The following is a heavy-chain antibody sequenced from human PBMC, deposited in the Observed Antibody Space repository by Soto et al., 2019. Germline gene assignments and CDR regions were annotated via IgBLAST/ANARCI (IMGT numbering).Heavy chain of an antibody. CDR1: GVTFSSYA. CDR3: AKILAGWVGAFDI. Sequence: PGGSQRPSCAASGVTFSSYAMTWVRQAPGKGLEWVSVISYYGRNKYYADSVKGRFTISRDNSKNTLYLQMNSLRAEDTAVYYCAKILAGWVGAFDIWGQGTMVTVSS. CDR2: ISYYGRNK. J-gene: IGHJ3*02. V-gene: IGHV3-30*18. D-gene: IGHD2-15*01.